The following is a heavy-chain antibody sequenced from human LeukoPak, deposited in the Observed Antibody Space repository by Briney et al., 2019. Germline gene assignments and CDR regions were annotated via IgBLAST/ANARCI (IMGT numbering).Heavy chain of an antibody. V-gene: IGHV3-49*04. Sequence: PGGSLRLSCAASGFSFSSYNMNWVRQAPGKGLEWVGFIRGKAYGATTEYAASVKGRFTISRDDSKSIAYLQMNSLKTEDTAVYYCTSSFGQLSFFDYWGQGTLVTVSS. CDR3: TSSFGQLSFFDY. CDR1: GFSFSSYN. J-gene: IGHJ4*02. CDR2: IRGKAYGATT. D-gene: IGHD3-10*01.